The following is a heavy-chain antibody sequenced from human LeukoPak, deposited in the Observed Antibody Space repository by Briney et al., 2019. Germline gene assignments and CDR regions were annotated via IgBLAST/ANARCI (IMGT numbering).Heavy chain of an antibody. D-gene: IGHD3-10*01. CDR3: ARLYYYGSGSYFSDRVYGMDV. Sequence: PSETLSLTCTVSGGSISSGDYYWSWIRQPPGKGLEWIGYIYYSGSTYYNPSLKSRVTISVDKSKNQFSLKLSSVTAADTAVYYCARLYYYGSGSYFSDRVYGMDVWGQGTTVTVSS. V-gene: IGHV4-30-4*01. J-gene: IGHJ6*02. CDR2: IYYSGST. CDR1: GGSISSGDYY.